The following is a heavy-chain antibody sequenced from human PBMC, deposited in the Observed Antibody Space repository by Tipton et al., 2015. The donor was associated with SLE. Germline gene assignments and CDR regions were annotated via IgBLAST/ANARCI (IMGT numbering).Heavy chain of an antibody. J-gene: IGHJ5*02. Sequence: TLSLTCAVSGYSISSGYYWGWIRQPPGKGLEWIGSIYHSGSTYYNPSLKSRVTISVDTSKNQFSLKLSSVTAADTAVYYCARGRNSGGFDPWGQGTLATVSS. D-gene: IGHD4-17*01. V-gene: IGHV4-38-2*01. CDR3: ARGRNSGGFDP. CDR1: GYSISSGYY. CDR2: IYHSGST.